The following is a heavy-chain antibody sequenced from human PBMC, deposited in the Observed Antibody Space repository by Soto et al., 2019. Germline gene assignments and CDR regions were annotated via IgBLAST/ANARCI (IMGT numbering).Heavy chain of an antibody. CDR1: GFTFGSYW. CDR3: GRDRYGSGWNFGDSV. V-gene: IGHV3-7*05. D-gene: IGHD6-19*01. J-gene: IGHJ4*02. Sequence: EVQVVESGGGLVQPGGSLRLSCAGSGFTFGSYWMRWVRQAPGEGLEWVANINQDGSERYYVDSVEGRFTISRDNAKNSLYLQMNSLRAEDTAVYYCGRDRYGSGWNFGDSVWSQGTLVTVSS. CDR2: INQDGSER.